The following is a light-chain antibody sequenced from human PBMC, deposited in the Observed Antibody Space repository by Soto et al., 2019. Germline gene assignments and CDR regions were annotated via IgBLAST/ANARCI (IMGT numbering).Light chain of an antibody. CDR3: QHYGNSPPMFT. CDR1: QSVSSN. J-gene: IGKJ3*01. V-gene: IGKV3-15*01. Sequence: EIVMTQSPATLSVSPGERATLSCRASQSVSSNLAWYQQKPGQAPRLLIYGASTRATGIPARFSGSGSGTEFTLTISSLQSEDFAVYYCQHYGNSPPMFTFGPGTKVDIK. CDR2: GAS.